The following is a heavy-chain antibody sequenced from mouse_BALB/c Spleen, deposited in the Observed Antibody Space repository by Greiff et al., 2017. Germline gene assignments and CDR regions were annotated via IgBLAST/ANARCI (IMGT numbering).Heavy chain of an antibody. J-gene: IGHJ3*01. CDR3: ARGGYGNFPWFAY. D-gene: IGHD2-1*01. CDR1: GYTFTDYN. Sequence: VQLKESGPELVKPGASVKIPCKASGYTFTDYNMDWVKQSHGKSLEWIGDINPNNGGTIYNQKFKGKATLTVDKSSSTAYMELRSLTSEDTAVYYCARGGYGNFPWFAYWGQGTLVTVSA. V-gene: IGHV1-18*01. CDR2: INPNNGGT.